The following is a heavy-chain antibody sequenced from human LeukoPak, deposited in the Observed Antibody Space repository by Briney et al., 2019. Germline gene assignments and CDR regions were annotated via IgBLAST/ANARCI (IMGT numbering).Heavy chain of an antibody. V-gene: IGHV3-11*04. J-gene: IGHJ6*03. CDR3: ARDLTGTNYYYYYMDV. D-gene: IGHD1-7*01. CDR1: GFTFSDYY. CDR2: ISSSGSSI. Sequence: GGSLRLSCAASGFTFSDYYMSWIRQAPGKGLEWVSYISSSGSSIYYADSVKGRFTISRDNAKNSLYLQMNSLRVEDTAVYYCARDLTGTNYYYYYMDVWGKGTTVTVSS.